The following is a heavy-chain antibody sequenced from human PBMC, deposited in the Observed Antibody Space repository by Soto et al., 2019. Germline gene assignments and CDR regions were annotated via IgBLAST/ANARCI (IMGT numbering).Heavy chain of an antibody. D-gene: IGHD3-3*01. CDR1: GLSLSSTGVG. CDR2: NSWNGDK. V-gene: IGHV2-5*01. Sequence: QITLEVSGPTLVKPTQTLTLTCAFSGLSLSSTGVGVVWIRQPPGKALEWLAVNSWNGDKGYSPALSSRHTLTNHTSKNQEVLTLTNMDPVDTGTYYCGNRRKSFDYHGLYVWGQGTTFTVS. CDR3: GNRRKSFDYHGLYV. J-gene: IGHJ6*02.